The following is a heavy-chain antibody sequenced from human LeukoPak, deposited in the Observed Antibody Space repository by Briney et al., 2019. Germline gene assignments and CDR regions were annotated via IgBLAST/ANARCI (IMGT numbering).Heavy chain of an antibody. V-gene: IGHV3-30*04. CDR2: ISYDGSNK. CDR1: GITFRNYA. Sequence: GGSLRLSCAVSGITFRNYAMHWVRQAPGKGLEWVAVISYDGSNKYYADSVKGRFTISRDNSKNTLYLQMSSLRAEDTAVYYCAKDTGDYYDSSGYLGDYWGQGTLVTVSS. J-gene: IGHJ4*02. D-gene: IGHD3-22*01. CDR3: AKDTGDYYDSSGYLGDY.